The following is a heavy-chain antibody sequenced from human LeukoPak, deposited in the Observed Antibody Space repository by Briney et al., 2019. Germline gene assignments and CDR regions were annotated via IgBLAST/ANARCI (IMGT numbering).Heavy chain of an antibody. Sequence: ASVKVSCKASGYTFTSYGISWVRQAPGQGLEWMGWINPNSGGTNYAQKFQGRVTMTRDTSISTAYMELSRLRSDDTAVYYCARDPYQDYYDSSGYYFDYWGQGTLVTVSS. D-gene: IGHD3-22*01. J-gene: IGHJ4*02. V-gene: IGHV1-2*02. CDR1: GYTFTSYG. CDR2: INPNSGGT. CDR3: ARDPYQDYYDSSGYYFDY.